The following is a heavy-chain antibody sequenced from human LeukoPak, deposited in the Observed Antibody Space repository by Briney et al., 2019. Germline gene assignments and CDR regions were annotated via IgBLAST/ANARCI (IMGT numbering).Heavy chain of an antibody. J-gene: IGHJ4*02. D-gene: IGHD3-10*01. CDR1: GFTFSNYG. V-gene: IGHV3-23*01. CDR2: ISGSGDNT. Sequence: GGSLRLSCAAPGFTFSNYGMNWVRQAPGKGLEWVSAISGSGDNTYYADSVKGRFTTSRDNSKNTLYLQMNSLRAGDTAVYFCAKDLSPGHYWGQGILVTVSS. CDR3: AKDLSPGHY.